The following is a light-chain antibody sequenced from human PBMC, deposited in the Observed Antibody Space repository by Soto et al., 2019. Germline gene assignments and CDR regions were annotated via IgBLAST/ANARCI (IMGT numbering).Light chain of an antibody. CDR2: DAS. CDR1: QSVSSN. Sequence: EIVMTQSPATLSVSPGERVTLSCRASQSVSSNLAWYQQKPGQAPRLLIYDASTRATDIPARFSASGSGTEFTLTISSLQSADFAVYFCQHGRTFGPGTKVDIK. J-gene: IGKJ1*01. CDR3: QHGRT. V-gene: IGKV3-15*01.